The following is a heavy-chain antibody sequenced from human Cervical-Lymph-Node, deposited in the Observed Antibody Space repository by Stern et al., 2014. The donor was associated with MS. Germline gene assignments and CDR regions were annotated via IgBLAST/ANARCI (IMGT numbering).Heavy chain of an antibody. CDR2: FYSGIST. D-gene: IGHD5-24*01. V-gene: IGHV3-66*01. Sequence: VQLVESVGTLVQPGGSLRLSCAASGSTVNSNYMTWVRQAPGKGLEWVSIFYSGISTYYAESVKGRFSFSIDNSKNTLVLHMNNLRVEDTAMYYCTREMAARRLDPWGQGTLVIVSA. CDR3: TREMAARRLDP. J-gene: IGHJ5*02. CDR1: GSTVNSNY.